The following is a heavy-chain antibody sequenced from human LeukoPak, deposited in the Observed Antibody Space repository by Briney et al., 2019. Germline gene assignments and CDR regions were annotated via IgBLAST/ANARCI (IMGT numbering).Heavy chain of an antibody. CDR1: GYTFTSYG. CDR2: ISAYNGNT. CDR3: ARGDSSGTPYNWFDP. Sequence: GASVKVSCKASGYTFTSYGISWVRQAPGQGLEWMGWISAYNGNTNYAQKLQGRVTMTTDTSTSTAYMELRSLRSDDAAVYYCARGDSSGTPYNWFDPWGQGTPVTVSS. V-gene: IGHV1-18*01. D-gene: IGHD6-19*01. J-gene: IGHJ5*02.